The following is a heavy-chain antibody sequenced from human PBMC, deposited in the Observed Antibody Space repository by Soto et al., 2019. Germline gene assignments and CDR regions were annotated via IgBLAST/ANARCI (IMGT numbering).Heavy chain of an antibody. J-gene: IGHJ4*02. V-gene: IGHV4-4*02. CDR1: GGSITTNW. Sequence: QVHLQESGPGLVKPSGTLSLTCAVSGGSITTNWWSWVRQPPGKGLEWIGEIYHSGTTNYNPSLRGRVTITVDKSNNHFSLNSNSVTAADSAIYYCARHTAVPRTRGFDYWGQGNLVTVSS. D-gene: IGHD5-18*01. CDR3: ARHTAVPRTRGFDY. CDR2: IYHSGTT.